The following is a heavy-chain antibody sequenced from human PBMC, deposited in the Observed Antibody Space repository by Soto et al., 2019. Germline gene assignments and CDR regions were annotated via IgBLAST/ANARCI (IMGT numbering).Heavy chain of an antibody. D-gene: IGHD6-6*01. V-gene: IGHV3-30-3*01. CDR2: ISYDGSNK. Sequence: PGGSLRLSCAASGVTFCSYAMHWVRQAPGKGLEWVAVISYDGSNKYYADSVKGRFTISRDNSKNTQYLQMNRLRAEDTAVYYCARDVGTAARPRGMDVWGQGTTVTVSS. CDR1: GVTFCSYA. CDR3: ARDVGTAARPRGMDV. J-gene: IGHJ6*02.